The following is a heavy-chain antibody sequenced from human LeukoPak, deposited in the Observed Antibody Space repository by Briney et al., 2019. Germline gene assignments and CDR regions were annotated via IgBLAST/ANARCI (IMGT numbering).Heavy chain of an antibody. D-gene: IGHD5-18*01. J-gene: IGHJ4*02. V-gene: IGHV4-39*07. CDR3: AREGYSYGWGYFDY. CDR2: INHSGST. Sequence: SETLSLTCTVSGGSTSSSSYYWGWIRQPPGKGLEWIGEINHSGSTNYTPSLKSRVTISIDTSKNQFSLKLSSVTAADTAVYYCAREGYSYGWGYFDYWGQGTLVTVSS. CDR1: GGSTSSSSYY.